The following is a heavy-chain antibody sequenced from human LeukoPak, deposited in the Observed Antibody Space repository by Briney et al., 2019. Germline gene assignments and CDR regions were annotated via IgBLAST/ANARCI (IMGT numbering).Heavy chain of an antibody. D-gene: IGHD2-2*01. CDR2: IVVGSGNT. CDR3: AADPYCSSTSCYEGSYYYYGMDV. V-gene: IGHV1-58*02. Sequence: SVKVSCKASGFTFTSSAMQWVRQARGQRLEWIGWIVVGSGNTNYAQKFQERVTITRDMSTSTAYMELSSLRSEDTAVYYCAADPYCSSTSCYEGSYYYYGMDVWGQGTTVTVSS. J-gene: IGHJ6*02. CDR1: GFTFTSSA.